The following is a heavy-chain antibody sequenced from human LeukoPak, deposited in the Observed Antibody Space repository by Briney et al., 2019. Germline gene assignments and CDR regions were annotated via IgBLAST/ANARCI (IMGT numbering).Heavy chain of an antibody. J-gene: IGHJ5*02. CDR3: AHRRYTAGYNWFDP. Sequence: SGPTLVNPTQTLTLTCTLSGFSLSTSGVGVGWIRQPPGKALGWLAVIYWDDDNRYSPSLRNRLTITKDTSKNQVVLKMTNMDPVDTATYYCAHRRYTAGYNWFDPWGQGTLVTVSS. V-gene: IGHV2-5*02. CDR1: GFSLSTSGVG. CDR2: IYWDDDN. D-gene: IGHD5-18*01.